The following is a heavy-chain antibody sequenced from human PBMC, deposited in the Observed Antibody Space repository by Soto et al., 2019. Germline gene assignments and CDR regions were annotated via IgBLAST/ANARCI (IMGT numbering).Heavy chain of an antibody. CDR2: ISWNSGSI. D-gene: IGHD6-19*01. CDR3: AKESSGWYPGNYYYYMDV. J-gene: IGHJ6*03. CDR1: GFTFDDYA. Sequence: GGSLRLSCAASGFTFDDYAMHWVRQAPGKGLEWVSGISWNSGSIGYADSVKGRFTISRDNAKNSLYLQMNSLRAEDTALYYCAKESSGWYPGNYYYYMDVWGKGTTVTVSS. V-gene: IGHV3-9*01.